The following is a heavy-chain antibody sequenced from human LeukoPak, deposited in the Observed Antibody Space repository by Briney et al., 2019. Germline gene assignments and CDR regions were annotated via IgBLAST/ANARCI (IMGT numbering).Heavy chain of an antibody. CDR3: ARGRIFDY. Sequence: SETLPLTCAVYGGSFSGYYWSWIRQPPGKGLEWIGEINHSGSTNYNPSLKSRVTISVDTSKNQFSLKLSSVTAADTAVYYCARGRIFDYWGQGTLVTVSS. J-gene: IGHJ4*02. V-gene: IGHV4-34*01. D-gene: IGHD2-15*01. CDR2: INHSGST. CDR1: GGSFSGYY.